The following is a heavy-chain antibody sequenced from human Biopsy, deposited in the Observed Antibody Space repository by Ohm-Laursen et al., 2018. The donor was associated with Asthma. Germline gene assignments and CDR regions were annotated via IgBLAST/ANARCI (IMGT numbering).Heavy chain of an antibody. CDR3: ARMISYYHEMRAPFFDY. CDR2: INTNTGNP. CDR1: GYTVTRYA. J-gene: IGHJ4*02. Sequence: SVKVSCKASGYTVTRYAVNWVRQAPGQGLEWMGWINTNTGNPTYAQGFTGRFVFSLDTSVNTAHLQISNLKAEDTAVYYCARMISYYHEMRAPFFDYWGQGTLVTVSS. V-gene: IGHV7-4-1*02. D-gene: IGHD3-22*01.